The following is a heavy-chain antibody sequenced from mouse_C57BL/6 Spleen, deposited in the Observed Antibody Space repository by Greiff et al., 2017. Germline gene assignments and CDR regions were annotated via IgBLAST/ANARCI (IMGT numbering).Heavy chain of an antibody. CDR2: IAPSDSYT. CDR1: GYTFTSYW. CDR3: ARRGPFSVLDY. J-gene: IGHJ2*01. Sequence: QVQLQQPGAELVKPGASVKLSCKASGYTFTSYWMQWVKQRPGQGLEWIGEIAPSDSYTNYNQKFKGKATLTVDPSSSTAYMQLSSLTSEDSAVYDCARRGPFSVLDYWGQGTTLTVSS. V-gene: IGHV1-50*01.